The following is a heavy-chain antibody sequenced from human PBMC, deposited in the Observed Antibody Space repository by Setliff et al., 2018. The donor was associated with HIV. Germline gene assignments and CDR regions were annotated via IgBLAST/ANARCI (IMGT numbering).Heavy chain of an antibody. V-gene: IGHV3-64*02. J-gene: IGHJ4*02. CDR1: GFTFSSYA. Sequence: PGGSLRLSCATYGFTFSSYAMYWVRQAPGKGLEYVSAINSNGGSTYYADSVKGRFTISRDNSKNTVYLQMDSLPAEDTAVYYCAREGGSSGYCGYFDYWGQGTLVTVSS. D-gene: IGHD3-22*01. CDR2: INSNGGST. CDR3: AREGGSSGYCGYFDY.